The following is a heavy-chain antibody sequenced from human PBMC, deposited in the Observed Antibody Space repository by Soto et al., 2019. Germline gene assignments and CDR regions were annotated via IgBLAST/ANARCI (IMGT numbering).Heavy chain of an antibody. CDR2: IWYDGSKK. J-gene: IGHJ4*02. Sequence: QVQLVESGGGVVQPGRSLRLSCAASGFTFSIYGMHWVRQAPGKGLEWVTVIWYDGSKKYYADSVKGRFTISRDTSKNALYWQMNCLRAEEMAVYYCARGEAGMAATFDYSCQGTLVIVSS. D-gene: IGHD6-25*01. CDR3: ARGEAGMAATFDY. V-gene: IGHV3-33*01. CDR1: GFTFSIYG.